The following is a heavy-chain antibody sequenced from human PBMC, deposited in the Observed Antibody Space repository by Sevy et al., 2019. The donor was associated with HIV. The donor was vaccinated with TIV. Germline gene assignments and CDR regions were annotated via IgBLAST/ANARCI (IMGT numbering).Heavy chain of an antibody. J-gene: IGHJ4*02. V-gene: IGHV4-39*01. CDR1: GGSISSSSYY. CDR2: IYYSGST. Sequence: SETLSLTCTVSGGSISSSSYYWGWIRQPPGKGLEWIGSIYYSGSTYYNPSLKSRVTISVDTSKNQFSLKLSSVTAADTAVYYCARGEITMIVPDYWGQRTLVTVSS. D-gene: IGHD3-22*01. CDR3: ARGEITMIVPDY.